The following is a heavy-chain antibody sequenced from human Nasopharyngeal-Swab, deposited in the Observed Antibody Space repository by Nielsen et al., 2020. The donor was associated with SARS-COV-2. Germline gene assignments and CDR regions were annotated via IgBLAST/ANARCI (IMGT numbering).Heavy chain of an antibody. CDR3: ARTPFGSGRAGD. V-gene: IGHV7-4-1*02. CDR1: GYSFNRYT. Sequence: ASVKVSCKASGYSFNRYTISWVRQAPGQGLEYMGWINTNTGSTMYAQAFTGRFVFSLDPSVTTAYMQISDLQADDTGVYFCARTPFGSGRAGDWGQGTLVTVSS. CDR2: INTNTGST. D-gene: IGHD6-19*01. J-gene: IGHJ4*02.